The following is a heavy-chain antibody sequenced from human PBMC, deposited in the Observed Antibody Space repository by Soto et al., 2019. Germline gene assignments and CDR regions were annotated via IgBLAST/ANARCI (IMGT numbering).Heavy chain of an antibody. CDR1: GGTFSGYA. Sequence: QVQLVQSGAEVKKPGSSVKVSCTASGGTFSGYAFSWVRQAPGQGLEWMGGIIPMFSSSSFAQKFQGRLTITADDSTSTAYMSLSSLGSADTAMYYCAKDIGFQQHLFVFDLWGPGTLVTVSS. CDR2: IIPMFSSS. V-gene: IGHV1-69*01. CDR3: AKDIGFQQHLFVFDL. J-gene: IGHJ4*02. D-gene: IGHD3-10*02.